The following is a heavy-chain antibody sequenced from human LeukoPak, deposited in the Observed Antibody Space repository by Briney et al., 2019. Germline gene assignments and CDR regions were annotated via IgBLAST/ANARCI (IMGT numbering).Heavy chain of an antibody. Sequence: PGGSLRLSCAASGFTFSSYSMNWVRQAPGKGLEWVSSISSSSSYIYYADSVKGRFTISRDNSKNTLYLQMNSLRAEDTAVYYCARDPVMVVRGVIRYYFDYWGQGTLVTVSS. D-gene: IGHD3-10*01. J-gene: IGHJ4*02. CDR3: ARDPVMVVRGVIRYYFDY. V-gene: IGHV3-21*01. CDR1: GFTFSSYS. CDR2: ISSSSSYI.